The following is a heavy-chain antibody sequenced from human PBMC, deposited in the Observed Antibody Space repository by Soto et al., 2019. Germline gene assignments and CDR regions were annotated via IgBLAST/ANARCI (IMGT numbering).Heavy chain of an antibody. Sequence: PGESVKISCKRSGYSFTGYWISWVRQMPGKGLEWMGRIDPSDSYTNYSPSFQGHVTISADKSISTASLKWSSLKASDTAMYYCASHGYCSSTSCHNEENNWFDPWGQGTLVTVSS. CDR1: GYSFTGYW. CDR3: ASHGYCSSTSCHNEENNWFDP. D-gene: IGHD2-2*01. CDR2: IDPSDSYT. J-gene: IGHJ5*02. V-gene: IGHV5-10-1*01.